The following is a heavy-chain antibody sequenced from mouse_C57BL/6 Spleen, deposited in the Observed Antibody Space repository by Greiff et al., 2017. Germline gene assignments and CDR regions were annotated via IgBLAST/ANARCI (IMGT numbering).Heavy chain of an antibody. CDR3: ARDHYDGYYAGSLDY. Sequence: QVQLQQPGAELVRPGSSVKLSCKASGYTFTSYWMHWVKQRPIQGLEWIGNIDPSASETHYHQKFKDKATLTVDQSSTTAYMRVSSLKSEGSAVYYCARDHYDGYYAGSLDYWGQGTTLTVSS. CDR1: GYTFTSYW. J-gene: IGHJ2*01. V-gene: IGHV1-52*01. CDR2: IDPSASET. D-gene: IGHD2-3*01.